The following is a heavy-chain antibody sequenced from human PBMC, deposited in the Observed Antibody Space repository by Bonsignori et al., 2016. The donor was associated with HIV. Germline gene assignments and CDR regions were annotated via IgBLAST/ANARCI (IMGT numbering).Heavy chain of an antibody. D-gene: IGHD3-3*01. Sequence: WIRQPPGKALEWLAHIFSNDEKSYSTSLKSRLTISKDTSKSQVVLTMTNMDPVDTATYYCARFTYDFWSGVYEYYYYMDVWGKGTTVTVSS. J-gene: IGHJ6*03. CDR2: IFSNDEK. CDR3: ARFTYDFWSGVYEYYYYMDV. V-gene: IGHV2-26*02.